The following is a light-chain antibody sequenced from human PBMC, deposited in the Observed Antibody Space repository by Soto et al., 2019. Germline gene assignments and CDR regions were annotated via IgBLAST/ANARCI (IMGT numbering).Light chain of an antibody. V-gene: IGKV3-20*01. Sequence: EIVLTQSPGTLSLSPGERATLSCRASQSVSSSYLAWYQQKPGQAPTLLIYGASSRATGIPDRFSGSGSGTDFSLTISRLEPEDFAVYYCQHYGSSPLGTFGQGTRLEIK. CDR3: QHYGSSPLGT. CDR2: GAS. CDR1: QSVSSSY. J-gene: IGKJ5*01.